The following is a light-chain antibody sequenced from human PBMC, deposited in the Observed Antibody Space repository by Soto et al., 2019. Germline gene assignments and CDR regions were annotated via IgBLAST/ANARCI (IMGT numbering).Light chain of an antibody. CDR2: DTS. V-gene: IGKV3-11*01. Sequence: EIVLTQSPATLSLSPGERATLSCGASQSVSGSLAWYQQKPGQAPRLLIYDTSNRATGIPARFSGSGSGTDFTLTISSLEPEDFAVYYCQQRGNWPLTFGPGTKVDV. J-gene: IGKJ3*01. CDR3: QQRGNWPLT. CDR1: QSVSGS.